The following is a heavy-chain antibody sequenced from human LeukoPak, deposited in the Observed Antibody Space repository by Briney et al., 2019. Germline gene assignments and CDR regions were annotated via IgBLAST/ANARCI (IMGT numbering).Heavy chain of an antibody. V-gene: IGHV4-34*01. CDR1: GGSFSGYY. D-gene: IGHD3-3*01. Sequence: RASETLSLTCAVYGGSFSGYYWSWIRQPPGKGLEWIGEINHSGSTNYNPSLKSRVTISVDTSKNQFSLKLSSVTAADTAVYYCARGTAYYDFWSGYYKALDYWGQGTLVTVSS. J-gene: IGHJ4*02. CDR3: ARGTAYYDFWSGYYKALDY. CDR2: INHSGST.